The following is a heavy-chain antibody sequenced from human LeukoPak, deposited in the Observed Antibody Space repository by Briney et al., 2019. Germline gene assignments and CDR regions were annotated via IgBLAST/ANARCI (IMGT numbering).Heavy chain of an antibody. V-gene: IGHV3-21*01. D-gene: IGHD6-13*01. CDR2: ISSSSSYM. J-gene: IGHJ4*02. Sequence: PGGSLRLSCAASGFTFSSYSMNWVRQAPGKGLEWVSSISSSSSYMYYADSVKGRFTISRDNAKNSLYLQMNSLRAEDTAVYYCATSRGSWPGYFDYWGQGTLVTVSS. CDR1: GFTFSSYS. CDR3: ATSRGSWPGYFDY.